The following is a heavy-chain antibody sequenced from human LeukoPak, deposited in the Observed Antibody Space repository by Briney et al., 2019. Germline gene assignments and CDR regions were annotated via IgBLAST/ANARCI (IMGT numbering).Heavy chain of an antibody. Sequence: LGESLKISCKGSGYRFTSYWIGWVRQMPGKGLEWMGIIYPGDSDTRYSPSFQGQVTISADKSISTAYLQWSSLKASDTAMYYCARRGISNRLQPPVCYMDVWGKGTTVTVSS. CDR3: ARRGISNRLQPPVCYMDV. D-gene: IGHD1-14*01. CDR1: GYRFTSYW. J-gene: IGHJ6*03. CDR2: IYPGDSDT. V-gene: IGHV5-51*01.